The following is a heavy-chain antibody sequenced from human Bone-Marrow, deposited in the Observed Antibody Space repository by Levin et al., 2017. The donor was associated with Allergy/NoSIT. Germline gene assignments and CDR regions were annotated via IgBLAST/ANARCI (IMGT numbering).Heavy chain of an antibody. J-gene: IGHJ4*02. V-gene: IGHV4-59*01. Sequence: TASETLSLTCTVSGDFLSSYYWSWIRQPPGKRLEWIAYISYSGSTNYNPSLKSRVTLSVDTSKNHFSLNLTSVTAADTAVYYCARSLRRENFDYWGQGILVTVSS. CDR2: ISYSGST. CDR3: ARSLRRENFDY. D-gene: IGHD5-24*01. CDR1: GDFLSSYY.